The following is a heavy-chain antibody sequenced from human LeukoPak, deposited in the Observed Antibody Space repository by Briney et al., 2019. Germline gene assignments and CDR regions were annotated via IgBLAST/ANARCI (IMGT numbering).Heavy chain of an antibody. J-gene: IGHJ4*02. CDR1: GFTFSSYW. Sequence: GGSLRLSCAASGFTFSSYWMSWVRQAPGKGLEWVANIKQDGSEKYYVDSVKGRFTISRDNAKNSLYLQMNSLRAEDTAVYYCAKEDPTIILGIDYWGQGALVIVSS. D-gene: IGHD7-27*01. V-gene: IGHV3-7*01. CDR2: IKQDGSEK. CDR3: AKEDPTIILGIDY.